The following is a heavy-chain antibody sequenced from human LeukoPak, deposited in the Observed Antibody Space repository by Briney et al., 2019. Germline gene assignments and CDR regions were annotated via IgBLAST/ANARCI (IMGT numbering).Heavy chain of an antibody. Sequence: SETLSLTCTVSGGSISSYHWSWIRQPPGKGLEWIGYIYYSGSTNYNPSLKSRVTISVDTSKNQFSLKLSSVTAADTAVYYCARLDCGGDCGYFDYWGQGTLVTVSS. CDR1: GGSISSYH. D-gene: IGHD2-21*01. V-gene: IGHV4-59*08. CDR2: IYYSGST. J-gene: IGHJ4*02. CDR3: ARLDCGGDCGYFDY.